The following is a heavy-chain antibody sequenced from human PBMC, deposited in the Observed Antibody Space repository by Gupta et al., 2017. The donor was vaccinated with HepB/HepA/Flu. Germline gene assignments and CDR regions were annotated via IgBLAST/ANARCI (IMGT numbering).Heavy chain of an antibody. CDR1: GYTFTSYD. J-gene: IGHJ5*02. CDR3: AREGELLRFDFVQEYNWFDP. V-gene: IGHV1-8*01. D-gene: IGHD3-3*01. Sequence: QVQLVQSGAEVKKPGASVKVSCKASGYTFTSYDINWVRQATGQGLEWMGWMNPNSGNTGYAQKFQGRVTMTRNTSISTAYMELSSLRSEDTAVYYCAREGELLRFDFVQEYNWFDPWGQGTLVTVSS. CDR2: MNPNSGNT.